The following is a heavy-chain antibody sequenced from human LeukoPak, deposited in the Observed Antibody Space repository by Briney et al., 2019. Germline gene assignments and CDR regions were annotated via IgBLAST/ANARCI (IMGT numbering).Heavy chain of an antibody. Sequence: PSETLSLTCTVSGGSISSSSYYWGWIRQPPGKGLEWIGSIYYSGSTNYNPSLKSRVTISVDTSKNQFSLKLSSVTAADTAVYYCARVRGSSRRSSWYVDYWGQGTLVTVSS. CDR2: IYYSGST. V-gene: IGHV4-39*07. CDR1: GGSISSSSYY. CDR3: ARVRGSSRRSSWYVDY. D-gene: IGHD6-13*01. J-gene: IGHJ4*02.